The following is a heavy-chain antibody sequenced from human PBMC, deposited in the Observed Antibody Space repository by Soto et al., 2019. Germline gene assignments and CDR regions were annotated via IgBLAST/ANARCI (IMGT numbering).Heavy chain of an antibody. CDR2: IVPILGIA. CDR1: GGTFSSYT. Sequence: EASVKVSCKASGGTFSSYTISWVRQAPGQGLEWMGRIVPILGIANYAQKFQGRVTITADKSTSTAYMELSSLRSEDTAVYYCARDRDYFPYWYFDLWGRGTLVTVSS. D-gene: IGHD4-17*01. J-gene: IGHJ2*01. V-gene: IGHV1-69*04. CDR3: ARDRDYFPYWYFDL.